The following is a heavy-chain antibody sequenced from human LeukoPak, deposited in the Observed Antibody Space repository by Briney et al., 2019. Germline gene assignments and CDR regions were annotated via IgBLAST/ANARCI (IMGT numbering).Heavy chain of an antibody. Sequence: SETLSLTCAVYGGSFSGYYWSWIRQPPGKGLEWIGEINHSGSTNYNPSLKSRVTISVDTSKNQFSLKLSSVTAADTAVYYCARGAKRAAADLTYWGQGTLVTVSS. V-gene: IGHV4-34*01. J-gene: IGHJ4*02. D-gene: IGHD6-13*01. CDR2: INHSGST. CDR3: ARGAKRAAADLTY. CDR1: GGSFSGYY.